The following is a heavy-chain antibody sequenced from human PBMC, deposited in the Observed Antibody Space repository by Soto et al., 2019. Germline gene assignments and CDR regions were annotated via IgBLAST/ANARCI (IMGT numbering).Heavy chain of an antibody. J-gene: IGHJ4*02. Sequence: QVQLQESGPGLVKPSETLSLTCTVSGGSISNYYWSWIRQSPGKGLEWIGYIYYSGSTSYNPSLQSRATVPVDRSKNKFSLKLSSVTAADTAVYYCAGYGDWLGWPIDYWGQGTLVTVSS. CDR2: IYYSGST. D-gene: IGHD2-21*02. CDR1: GGSISNYY. V-gene: IGHV4-59*01. CDR3: AGYGDWLGWPIDY.